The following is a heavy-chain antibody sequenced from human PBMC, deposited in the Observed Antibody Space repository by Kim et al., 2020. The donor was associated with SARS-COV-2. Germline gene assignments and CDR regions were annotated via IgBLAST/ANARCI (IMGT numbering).Heavy chain of an antibody. D-gene: IGHD6-19*01. V-gene: IGHV3-49*03. Sequence: GGSLRLSCTASGFTFGDYAMSWFRQAPGKGLEWVGFIRSKAYGGTTEYAASVKGRFTISRDDSKSIAYLQMNSLKTEDTAVYYCTRGGIAVAGTDFDYWGQGTLVTVSS. CDR3: TRGGIAVAGTDFDY. J-gene: IGHJ4*02. CDR2: IRSKAYGGTT. CDR1: GFTFGDYA.